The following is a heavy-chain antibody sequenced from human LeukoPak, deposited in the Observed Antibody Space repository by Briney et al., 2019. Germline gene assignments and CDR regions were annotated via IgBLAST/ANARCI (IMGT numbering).Heavy chain of an antibody. J-gene: IGHJ4*02. V-gene: IGHV3-23*01. Sequence: GGTLRLSCAASGFTFNNYDMNWVRQAPGKGLEWVSSISGGGGSTYYADSVKGRFTISRDNSKNTLYLQMNSLRAEDTAVYYCAKGSIYDILTDPLHYWGQGTLVTVSS. CDR1: GFTFNNYD. D-gene: IGHD3-9*01. CDR2: ISGGGGST. CDR3: AKGSIYDILTDPLHY.